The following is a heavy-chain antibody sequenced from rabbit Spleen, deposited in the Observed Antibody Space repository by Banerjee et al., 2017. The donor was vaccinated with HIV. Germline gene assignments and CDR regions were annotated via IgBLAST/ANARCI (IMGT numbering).Heavy chain of an antibody. V-gene: IGHV1S7*01. J-gene: IGHJ4*01. D-gene: IGHD8-1*01. CDR1: GFDFSSYY. CDR3: ARTPGASDYTYFAL. CDR2: IVTGSGTK. Sequence: QLKESGGGLVQPGGSLKLSCKASGFDFSSYYMSWVRQAPGKGLEWIGCIVTGSGTKYYARWVNGRFTISSHNAQNTLYLQLNSLTAADTATYFCARTPGASDYTYFALWGQGTLVTVS.